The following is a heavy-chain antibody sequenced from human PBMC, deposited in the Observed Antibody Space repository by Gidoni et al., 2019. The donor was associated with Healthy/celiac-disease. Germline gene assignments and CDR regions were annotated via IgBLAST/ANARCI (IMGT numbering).Heavy chain of an antibody. J-gene: IGHJ3*02. D-gene: IGHD2-2*01. CDR3: ARGSPPPWDCSSTSCYAVAFDI. Sequence: QVQLVQSGAEVKKPGSSVKVSCKASGGTFSSYAISWVRQAPGQGLEWMVGIIPIVGTANYEQKFQGRVTITADEYTSTAYMELSSLRSEDTAVYYWARGSPPPWDCSSTSCYAVAFDIWGQGTMVTVSS. CDR2: IIPIVGTA. CDR1: GGTFSSYA. V-gene: IGHV1-69*01.